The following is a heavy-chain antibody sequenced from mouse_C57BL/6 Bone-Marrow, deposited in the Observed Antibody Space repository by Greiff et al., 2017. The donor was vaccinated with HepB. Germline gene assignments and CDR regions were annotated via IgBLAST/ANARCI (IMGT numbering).Heavy chain of an antibody. CDR3: ARSYYGSSYRYFDY. D-gene: IGHD1-1*01. J-gene: IGHJ2*01. CDR1: GYSFTDYN. V-gene: IGHV1-39*01. CDR2: INPNYGTT. Sequence: VQLQQSGPELVKPGASVKISCKASGYSFTDYNMNWVKQSNGKSLEWIGVINPNYGTTSYNQKFKGKATLTVDQSSSTSYMQLNSLTSEDSAVYDCARSYYGSSYRYFDYLGQGTTLTVSS.